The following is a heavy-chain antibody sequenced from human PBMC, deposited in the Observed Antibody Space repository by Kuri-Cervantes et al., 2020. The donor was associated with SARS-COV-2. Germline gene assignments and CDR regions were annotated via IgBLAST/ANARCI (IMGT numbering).Heavy chain of an antibody. CDR1: GGSVSSGSYY. CDR3: AREIGYYYDSSGYLR. D-gene: IGHD3-22*01. Sequence: SETLSLTCTVSGGSVSSGSYYWSWIRQPPGKGLEWIGYIYYSGTTNYNPSLKSRVTISVDTSKNQFSLKLSSVTAADTAVYYCAREIGYYYDSSGYLRWGQGTLVTVSS. CDR2: IYYSGTT. J-gene: IGHJ4*02. V-gene: IGHV4-61*01.